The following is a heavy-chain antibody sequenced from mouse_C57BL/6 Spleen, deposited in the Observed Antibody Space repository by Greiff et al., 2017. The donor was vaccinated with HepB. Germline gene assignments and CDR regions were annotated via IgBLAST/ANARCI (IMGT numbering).Heavy chain of an antibody. V-gene: IGHV1-18*01. J-gene: IGHJ4*01. CDR2: INPNNGGT. Sequence: QLQQSGPELVKPGASVKIPCKASGYTFTDYNMDWVKQSHGKSLEWIGDINPNNGGTIYNQKYKGKATLTVDKHSSTAYMELRSLTSDDTAVYYCARGRYYYGSSYSYAMDYWGQGTSVTVSS. CDR1: GYTFTDYN. D-gene: IGHD1-1*01. CDR3: ARGRYYYGSSYSYAMDY.